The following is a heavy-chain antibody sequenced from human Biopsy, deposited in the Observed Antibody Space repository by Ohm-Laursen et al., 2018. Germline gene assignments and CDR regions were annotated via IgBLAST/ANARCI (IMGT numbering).Heavy chain of an antibody. CDR2: INPHTGVT. J-gene: IGHJ5*02. V-gene: IGHV1-2*05. CDR1: GYDFLDFH. CDR3: ARPSGGVSTIGFDP. D-gene: IGHD5/OR15-5a*01. Sequence: SVKVSCNASGYDFLDFHIHWVRQVPGQGLEWIGHINPHTGVTKYAQKFLGRITMTGDTSISAAYMDLSRLTSADTGIYYCARPSGGVSTIGFDPWGQGTLVTVSS.